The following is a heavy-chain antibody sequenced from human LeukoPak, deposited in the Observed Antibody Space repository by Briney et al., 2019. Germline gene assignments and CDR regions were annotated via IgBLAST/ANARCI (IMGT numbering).Heavy chain of an antibody. CDR2: IYYSGST. V-gene: IGHV4-59*11. CDR1: GGSISSHY. J-gene: IGHJ4*02. D-gene: IGHD2-8*01. Sequence: SETLSLTCTVSGGSISSHYWSWIRQPPGRGLEWIGYIYYSGSTNYNPSLKGRVTMSVDTSKNQFSLKLSSVTAADTAVYYCARNGDYWGQGTLVTVSS. CDR3: ARNGDY.